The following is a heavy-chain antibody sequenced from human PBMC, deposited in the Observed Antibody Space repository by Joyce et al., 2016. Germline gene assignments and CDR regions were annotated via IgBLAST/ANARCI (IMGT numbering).Heavy chain of an antibody. CDR2: ISGSGGST. D-gene: IGHD2/OR15-2a*01. V-gene: IGHV3-23*01. Sequence: EVQVLESGGGLVQPGGSLRLSCAASALTFSSYAMTWVRQAPGKGLEWVSAISGSGGSTHYADSVKGRFTISRDNSKNTLYLQMNSLRAEDTAIYYCAKLLYAQYYYGMDVWGQGTTVTVSS. J-gene: IGHJ6*02. CDR1: ALTFSSYA. CDR3: AKLLYAQYYYGMDV.